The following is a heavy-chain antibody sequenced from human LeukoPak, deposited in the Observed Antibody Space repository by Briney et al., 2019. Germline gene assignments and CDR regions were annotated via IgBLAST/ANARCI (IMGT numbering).Heavy chain of an antibody. Sequence: GGSLRLSCAASGFTFSSYGMHWVRQAPGKGLEWVAVISYDGSNKYYADSVKGRFTISRDNSKNTLYLQMNSLRAEDTAVYYCAKGRYDFWSGYSDAGEAFDIWGQGTMVTVSS. J-gene: IGHJ3*02. D-gene: IGHD3-3*01. V-gene: IGHV3-30*19. CDR3: AKGRYDFWSGYSDAGEAFDI. CDR1: GFTFSSYG. CDR2: ISYDGSNK.